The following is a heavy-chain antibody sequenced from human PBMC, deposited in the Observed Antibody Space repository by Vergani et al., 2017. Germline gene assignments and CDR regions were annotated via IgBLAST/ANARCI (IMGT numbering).Heavy chain of an antibody. V-gene: IGHV3-21*05. J-gene: IGHJ5*02. CDR1: GFTFSSYS. CDR2: ISSSSSTI. Sequence: EVQLVESGGGLVKPGGSLRLSCAASGFTFSSYSMNWVRQAPGKGLEWVSYISSSSSTIYYADSVKGRFTISRDNAKNSLYLQMNSLRAEDTAVYYCAKAGGPYDFWSGSSFDPWGQGTLVTVSS. D-gene: IGHD3-3*01. CDR3: AKAGGPYDFWSGSSFDP.